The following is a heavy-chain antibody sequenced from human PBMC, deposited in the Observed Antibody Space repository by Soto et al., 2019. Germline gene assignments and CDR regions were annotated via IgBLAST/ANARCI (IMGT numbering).Heavy chain of an antibody. J-gene: IGHJ4*02. CDR1: GFTFSSYG. V-gene: IGHV3-30*18. CDR2: ISYDGSNK. D-gene: IGHD5-18*01. Sequence: QVQLVESGGGVVQPGRSLRLSCAASGFTFSSYGMHWVRQAPGKGLEWVAVISYDGSNKYYADSVKGLFTISRDNSKNTLYLQMNSLRAEDTAVYYCAKVVLYSYGYFDYWGQGTLVTVSS. CDR3: AKVVLYSYGYFDY.